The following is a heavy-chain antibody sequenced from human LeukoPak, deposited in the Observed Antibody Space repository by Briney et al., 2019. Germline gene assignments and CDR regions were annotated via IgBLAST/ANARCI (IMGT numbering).Heavy chain of an antibody. J-gene: IGHJ5*02. CDR3: VRDRAEGRAWVEFDP. Sequence: GGSLRLSCAASGFTVSSYGMSWVRQAPGKGPEWVSLVYSDGVTRYADSVQGRFTISRDNSKNTVYLQMNNLRVEDTAVFHCVRDRAEGRAWVEFDPWGQGILVTVSS. V-gene: IGHV3-66*02. CDR1: GFTVSSYG. CDR2: VYSDGVT.